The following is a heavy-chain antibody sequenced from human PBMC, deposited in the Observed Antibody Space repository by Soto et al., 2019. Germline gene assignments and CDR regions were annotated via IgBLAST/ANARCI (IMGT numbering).Heavy chain of an antibody. D-gene: IGHD1-26*01. Sequence: QVQLVESGGGVVQPGRSLRLSCAASGFTFSNYGMHWVRQAPGKGLEWVAVTWYDGSKEYYADSVKGRFTISRDNSKNTLKLQINSLRDEDTAVYYCARGGGGSYLDYWGQGTLVTVSS. CDR1: GFTFSNYG. J-gene: IGHJ4*02. CDR2: TWYDGSKE. V-gene: IGHV3-33*01. CDR3: ARGGGGSYLDY.